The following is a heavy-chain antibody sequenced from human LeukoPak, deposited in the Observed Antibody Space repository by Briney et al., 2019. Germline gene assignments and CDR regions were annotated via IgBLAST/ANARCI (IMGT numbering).Heavy chain of an antibody. D-gene: IGHD1/OR15-1a*01. CDR1: GGTFSSYA. J-gene: IGHJ6*02. Sequence: VASVKVSCKASGGTFSSYAISWVRQAPGQGLEWMGGIIPMFGTANYAQKFQGRVTITADESTSTAYMELSSLRSEDTAVYYCARDPNSPYGMDVWGQGTTVTVSS. CDR2: IIPMFGTA. V-gene: IGHV1-69*13. CDR3: ARDPNSPYGMDV.